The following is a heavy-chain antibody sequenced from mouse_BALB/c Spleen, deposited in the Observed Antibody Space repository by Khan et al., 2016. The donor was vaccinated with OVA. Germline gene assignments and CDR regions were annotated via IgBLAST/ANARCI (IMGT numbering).Heavy chain of an antibody. V-gene: IGHV3-2*02. J-gene: IGHJ2*01. CDR2: ISYSGGT. CDR3: ARGYYYGYYFDY. D-gene: IGHD1-1*01. CDR1: GFSITSGYV. Sequence: EVQLQESGPGLVKPSQSLSLTCTVTGFSITSGYVWYCLRHFPGNLLEWMGFISYSGGTCYNPSLNSRIFITRNSTKNQFFLQLNSVTTEDTATYCCARGYYYGYYFDYWGQGTPLTVSS.